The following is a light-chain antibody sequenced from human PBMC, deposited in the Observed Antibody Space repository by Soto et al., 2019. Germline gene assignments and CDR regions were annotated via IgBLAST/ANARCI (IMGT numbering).Light chain of an antibody. CDR2: DAS. CDR1: QSISSW. J-gene: IGKJ5*01. CDR3: QQYNSYSPVT. V-gene: IGKV1-5*01. Sequence: DIQMTQSPSTLSPSVGDRVTITCRASQSISSWLAWYQQKPGKAPKLLIYDASSLESGVPSRFSGSGSGTEFTLTISSLQPDDFATYYCQQYNSYSPVTFGQGTRLEIK.